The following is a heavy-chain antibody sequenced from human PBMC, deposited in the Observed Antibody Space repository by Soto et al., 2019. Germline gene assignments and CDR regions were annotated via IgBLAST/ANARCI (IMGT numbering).Heavy chain of an antibody. V-gene: IGHV3-9*01. CDR1: GFTFDDYA. Sequence: SLRLSWAASGFTFDDYAIHWVRQAPEKGLELVSSISWYGDNIGYADSVKGRFIISRDNAKTSLYLQMNSLRAEDTALYYCAKDYGSGSSRLYDYYMDVWGKATTVTVSS. CDR2: ISWYGDNI. D-gene: IGHD3-10*01. CDR3: AKDYGSGSSRLYDYYMDV. J-gene: IGHJ6*03.